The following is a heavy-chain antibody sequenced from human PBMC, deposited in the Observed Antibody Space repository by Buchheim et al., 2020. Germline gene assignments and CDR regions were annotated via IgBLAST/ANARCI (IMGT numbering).Heavy chain of an antibody. CDR3: AKRGSRWCPSCDS. J-gene: IGHJ4*02. Sequence: QVQLVQSGSELKRPGASVKVSCKASGYTFMEYSMNWVRQAPGQGLEWMGWINTVTGNPTYAQGYTARFVFSLDTSVSTTYLQIDSLKAEDTAVYYCAKRGSRWCPSCDSWGQGTL. D-gene: IGHD2-21*01. V-gene: IGHV7-4-1*01. CDR2: INTVTGNP. CDR1: GYTFMEYS.